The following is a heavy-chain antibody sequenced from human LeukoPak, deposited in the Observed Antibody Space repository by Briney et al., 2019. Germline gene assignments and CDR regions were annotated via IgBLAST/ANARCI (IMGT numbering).Heavy chain of an antibody. V-gene: IGHV3-30-3*01. CDR3: GYDSSGSHDY. Sequence: GGSLRLSCAASGFTFSSYVMHWVRQAPGKGLEWVAVISYDGGNKYYAGSVKGRFTISRDNSKNTLYLQMNSLRAEDTAVYYCGYDSSGSHDYWGQGTLVTVSS. J-gene: IGHJ4*02. D-gene: IGHD3-22*01. CDR2: ISYDGGNK. CDR1: GFTFSSYV.